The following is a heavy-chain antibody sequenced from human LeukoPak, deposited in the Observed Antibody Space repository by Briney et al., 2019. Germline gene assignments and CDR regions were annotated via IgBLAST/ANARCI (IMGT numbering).Heavy chain of an antibody. CDR3: ARGRYDFWSGYYTGDWFDP. J-gene: IGHJ5*02. D-gene: IGHD3-3*01. CDR2: IHYSGST. Sequence: SETLSLTCTVSGGSISGYYWGWIRQPPGKGLEWIGYIHYSGSTNYNPSLKSGVTISVDTSKNQFSLKLSSVTAADTAVYYCARGRYDFWSGYYTGDWFDPWGQGTLVTVSS. CDR1: GGSISGYY. V-gene: IGHV4-59*01.